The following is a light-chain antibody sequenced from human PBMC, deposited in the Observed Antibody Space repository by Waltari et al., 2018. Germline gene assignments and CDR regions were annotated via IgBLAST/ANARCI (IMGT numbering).Light chain of an antibody. V-gene: IGLV2-14*01. Sequence: PGQSITIPCTGTTSDVGGYDYVSWYQHHPGKAPKLMIYEVSNRPSGVSNRFSGSKSGNTASLPISGLQAEDEADYYCSSFTNSNTWLFGGGTKLTVL. CDR2: EVS. J-gene: IGLJ3*02. CDR1: TSDVGGYDY. CDR3: SSFTNSNTWL.